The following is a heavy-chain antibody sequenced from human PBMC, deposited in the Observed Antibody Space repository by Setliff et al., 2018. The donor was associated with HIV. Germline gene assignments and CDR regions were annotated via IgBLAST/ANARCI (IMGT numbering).Heavy chain of an antibody. J-gene: IGHJ3*02. V-gene: IGHV1-46*01. CDR1: GYTFTNYY. Sequence: GASVKVSCKASGYTFTNYYMHWVRQAPGQGLEWMGIINPSGGSTSYQQIFQGRVTMTRDTSTSTVYMELSSLRSEDTAVYYCARAGQWLFPDAFDIWGQGTMVTVSS. CDR2: INPSGGST. D-gene: IGHD6-19*01. CDR3: ARAGQWLFPDAFDI.